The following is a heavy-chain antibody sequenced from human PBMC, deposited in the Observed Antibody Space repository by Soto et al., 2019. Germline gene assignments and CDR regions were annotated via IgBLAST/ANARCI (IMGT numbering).Heavy chain of an antibody. D-gene: IGHD3-10*01. CDR1: GGSISSGGYY. CDR3: AIAPRDYYGSGSYLLY. CDR2: IYYSGST. J-gene: IGHJ4*02. V-gene: IGHV4-31*03. Sequence: SETLSLTCTVSGGSISSGGYYWSWIRQHPGKGLEWIGYIYYSGSTYYNPSLKSRVTISVDTSKNQFSLKLSSVTAADTAVYYCAIAPRDYYGSGSYLLYWGQGTLVTVSS.